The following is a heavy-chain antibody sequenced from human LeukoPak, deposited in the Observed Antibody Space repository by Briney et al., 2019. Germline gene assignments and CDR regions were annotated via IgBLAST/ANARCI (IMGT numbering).Heavy chain of an antibody. CDR3: AKAPSPADSSSPL. CDR2: IIPILGIA. Sequence: ASVKVSCKASGGTFSSYAISWVRQAPGQGREWMGRIIPILGIANYAQKFQGRVTITADKSTSTAYMELSSLRSEDTAVYYGAKAPSPADSSSPLWGQGTLVTFSS. D-gene: IGHD6-13*01. CDR1: GGTFSSYA. J-gene: IGHJ4*02. V-gene: IGHV1-69*04.